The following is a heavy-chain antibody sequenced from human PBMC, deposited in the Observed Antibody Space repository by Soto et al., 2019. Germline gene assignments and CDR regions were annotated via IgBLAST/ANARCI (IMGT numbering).Heavy chain of an antibody. D-gene: IGHD7-27*01. V-gene: IGHV4-30-4*01. CDR3: ARGPSGDKVDS. CDR2: IYDGGRT. J-gene: IGHJ4*02. CDR1: GGSISTVDYW. Sequence: QVQLQESGPGLVKPSQTLSLTCTVSGGSISTVDYWWSWIRQSPDMGLEWIGHIYDGGRTYNNPSLERRFTMSVDTSKSQRSLTLSSVSAADTAVYYCARGPSGDKVDSWGQGTLVTVSS.